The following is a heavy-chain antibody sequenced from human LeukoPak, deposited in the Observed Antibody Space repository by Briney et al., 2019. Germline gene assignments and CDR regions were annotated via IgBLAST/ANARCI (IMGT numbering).Heavy chain of an antibody. CDR3: ARGDSYYYGSGTFQH. CDR2: ISSSSSIM. V-gene: IGHV3-48*01. CDR1: GFTFNIYS. J-gene: IGHJ1*01. D-gene: IGHD3-10*01. Sequence: PGGSLRLSCAASGFTFNIYSMNWVRQTPGKGLEWVSYISSSSSIMYYADSVKGRFTISRDNAKNSLYLQMNSLRAEDTAVYYCARGDSYYYGSGTFQHWGQGTPVTVSS.